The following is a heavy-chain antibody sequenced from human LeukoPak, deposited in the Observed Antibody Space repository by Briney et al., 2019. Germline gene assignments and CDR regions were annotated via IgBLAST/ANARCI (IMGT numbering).Heavy chain of an antibody. J-gene: IGHJ3*02. CDR2: IYYSGST. V-gene: IGHV4-59*08. CDR1: GGSISSYY. CDR3: ARQDVATSHDAFDI. Sequence: PSETLSLTCTVSGGSISSYYWTWIRQPPGKGLEWIGYIYYSGSTNYNPSLKSRVTISVDTSKNQFSLKLSSVTAADTAVYFCARQDVATSHDAFDIWGQGTLVTVSS. D-gene: IGHD5-12*01.